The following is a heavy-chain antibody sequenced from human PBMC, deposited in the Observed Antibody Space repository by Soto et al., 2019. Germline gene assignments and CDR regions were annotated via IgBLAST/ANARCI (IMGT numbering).Heavy chain of an antibody. Sequence: QVQLQESGPGLVKPSQTLSLTCTVSGGSISSGGYYWSWIRQHPGKGLEWIGYIYYSGSTYYNPSLKSRVTIAVDTSKNQFSLKLSSVTAADTAVYYCAREHPSLLGAVDYWGQGTLVTVSS. CDR2: IYYSGST. D-gene: IGHD2-15*01. CDR3: AREHPSLLGAVDY. J-gene: IGHJ4*02. CDR1: GGSISSGGYY. V-gene: IGHV4-31*03.